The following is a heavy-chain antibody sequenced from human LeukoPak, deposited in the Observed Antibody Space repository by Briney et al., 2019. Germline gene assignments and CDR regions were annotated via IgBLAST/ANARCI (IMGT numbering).Heavy chain of an antibody. V-gene: IGHV3-30*18. CDR1: GFTFSSYV. Sequence: PGRSLRLSCAASGFTFSSYVMHWVRQAPGKGLQWVAVISADGSEKYYADSAKGRFTISRDNSKNQVYLQMNRLRAEDTAVYYCAKGVRGVIAYYFDYWGQGTLVTVSS. CDR3: AKGVRGVIAYYFDY. J-gene: IGHJ4*02. CDR2: ISADGSEK. D-gene: IGHD3-10*01.